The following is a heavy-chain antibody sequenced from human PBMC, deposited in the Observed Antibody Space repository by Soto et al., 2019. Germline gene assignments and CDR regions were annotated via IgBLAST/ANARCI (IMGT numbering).Heavy chain of an antibody. V-gene: IGHV4-59*08. CDR3: ARLYYYGSGYNYYYYMDV. CDR1: GGSISSYY. CDR2: IYYSGST. D-gene: IGHD3-10*01. Sequence: PSETLSLTCTVSGGSISSYYWSWIRQPPGKGLEWIGYIYYSGSTNYNPSLKSRVTISVDTSKNHFSLKLSSVTAADTAVYYCARLYYYGSGYNYYYYMDVWGKGTTVTVSS. J-gene: IGHJ6*03.